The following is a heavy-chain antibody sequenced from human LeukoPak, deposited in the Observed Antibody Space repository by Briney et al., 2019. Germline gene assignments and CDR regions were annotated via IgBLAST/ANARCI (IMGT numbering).Heavy chain of an antibody. CDR1: GFTFSNAW. D-gene: IGHD3-10*01. CDR3: TTFSYYYGSGSYYSFDY. CDR2: IKSKTDGGTT. Sequence: GGSLRPSCAASGFTFSNAWMSWVRQAPGKGLEWVGRIKSKTDGGTTDYAAPVKGRFTISRDDSKNTLYLQMNSLKTEDTAVYYCTTFSYYYGSGSYYSFDYWGQGTLVTVSS. J-gene: IGHJ4*02. V-gene: IGHV3-15*01.